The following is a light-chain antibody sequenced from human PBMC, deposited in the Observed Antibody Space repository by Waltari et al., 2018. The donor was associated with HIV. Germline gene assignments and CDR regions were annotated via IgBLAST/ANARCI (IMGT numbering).Light chain of an antibody. CDR3: LQDGSFPLT. J-gene: IGKJ3*01. Sequence: AIQLTPSPSYLSASIVDRVTITCRASQCIGNDLGWYQQKPGQAPKALIYAASSLQTGIPSRFSGSRSGTDFTLTISSLQTEDSATYYCLQDGSFPLTFGPGTKVDV. CDR2: AAS. V-gene: IGKV1-6*02. CDR1: QCIGND.